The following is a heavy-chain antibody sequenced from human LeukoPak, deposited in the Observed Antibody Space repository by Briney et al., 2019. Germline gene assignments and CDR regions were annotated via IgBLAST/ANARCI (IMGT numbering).Heavy chain of an antibody. D-gene: IGHD6-6*01. CDR1: GYTFTSYY. Sequence: ASVKVSCKASGYTFTSYYMHWVRQAPGQGLECMGIINPSGGSTSYAQKFQGRVTMTRDMSTSTVYMELSSLRSEDTAVYYCARRPGSSGFDPWGQGTLVTVSS. CDR2: INPSGGST. J-gene: IGHJ5*02. V-gene: IGHV1-46*01. CDR3: ARRPGSSGFDP.